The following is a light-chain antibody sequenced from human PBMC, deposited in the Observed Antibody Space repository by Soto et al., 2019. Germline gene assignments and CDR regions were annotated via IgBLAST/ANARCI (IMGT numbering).Light chain of an antibody. Sequence: EIVLTQSPATLSVSPGERATLSCRASQSVSSSYLAWYQQKPGQAPRLLIYGASSRPTGIPDRFSGSGSGTDFTLTISRLEPEDFAVYYCQQRSDSITFGQGTRLEIK. CDR1: QSVSSSY. CDR3: QQRSDSIT. V-gene: IGKV3D-20*02. J-gene: IGKJ5*01. CDR2: GAS.